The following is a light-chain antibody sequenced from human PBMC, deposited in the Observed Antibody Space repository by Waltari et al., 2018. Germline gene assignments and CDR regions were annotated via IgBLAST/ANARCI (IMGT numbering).Light chain of an antibody. CDR1: QTVSSN. CDR3: QQYHNWPPTT. V-gene: IGKV3-15*01. CDR2: GAS. Sequence: IVMTQSPATLSVSPGERATLSCGASQTVSSNLAWYQQKPGQAPRLLIYGASSRATGVPARFSGSGSGTEFTLSISSLQSEDFAVYFCQQYHNWPPTTFCPGTKLEI. J-gene: IGKJ2*01.